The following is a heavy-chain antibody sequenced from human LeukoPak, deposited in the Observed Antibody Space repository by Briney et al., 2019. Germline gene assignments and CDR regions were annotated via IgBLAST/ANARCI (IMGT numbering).Heavy chain of an antibody. Sequence: SETLSLTCTVCGGSICSYYWIWIRQPPGKGLVWIGYIYYSGGTNYNPFLKSRAPTSAETSKTQCSLKLSSVTAADTAVYYCARHRSYGMDVWGQGTTVTVSS. V-gene: IGHV4-59*08. CDR3: ARHRSYGMDV. CDR1: GGSICSYY. CDR2: IYYSGGT. J-gene: IGHJ6*02.